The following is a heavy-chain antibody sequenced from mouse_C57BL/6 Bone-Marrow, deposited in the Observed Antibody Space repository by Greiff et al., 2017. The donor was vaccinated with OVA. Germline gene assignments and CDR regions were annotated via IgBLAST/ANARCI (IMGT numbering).Heavy chain of an antibody. D-gene: IGHD1-1*01. CDR2: ISSGGSYT. CDR3: ANQELRRGY. V-gene: IGHV5-6*01. J-gene: IGHJ2*01. Sequence: EVQLQQSGGDLVKPGGSLKLSCAASGFTFSSYGMSWVRQTPDKRLEWVATISSGGSYTYYPDSVKGRFTISRDNAKNTLYRQMSSLKSEDTAMDCRANQELRRGYWGQGTTLTVSS. CDR1: GFTFSSYG.